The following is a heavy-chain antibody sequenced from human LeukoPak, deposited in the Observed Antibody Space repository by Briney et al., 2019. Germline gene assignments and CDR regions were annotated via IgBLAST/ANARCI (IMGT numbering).Heavy chain of an antibody. V-gene: IGHV4-59*08. CDR3: ARQGYDILTGYIDAFDI. J-gene: IGHJ3*02. D-gene: IGHD3-9*01. CDR1: GGSTSSYY. CDR2: IYDSGST. Sequence: SETLSLTCTVSGGSTSSYYWSWIRQPPGKGLEWIGFIYDSGSTYYNPSPKSRVTISIDTSKNQFSLKLRSVTAADTAIYYCARQGYDILTGYIDAFDIWGQGTMVTVSS.